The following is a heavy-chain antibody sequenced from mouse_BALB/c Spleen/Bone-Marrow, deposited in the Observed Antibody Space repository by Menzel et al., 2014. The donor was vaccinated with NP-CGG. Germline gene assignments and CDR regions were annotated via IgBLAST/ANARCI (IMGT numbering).Heavy chain of an antibody. J-gene: IGHJ3*01. V-gene: IGHV1-69*02. CDR2: IDPSDSHT. CDR1: GYTFTSYW. Sequence: QVQLKESGVEFVKPGASVKLSCKASGYTFTSYWMHWVKQRPGQGLEWIGEIDPSDSHTKYNQNFKGKATLTVDKSSSTAYMQLSSLTSEDSAVYYCARTYYDYDWFAYWGQGTLVTVSA. CDR3: ARTYYDYDWFAY. D-gene: IGHD2-4*01.